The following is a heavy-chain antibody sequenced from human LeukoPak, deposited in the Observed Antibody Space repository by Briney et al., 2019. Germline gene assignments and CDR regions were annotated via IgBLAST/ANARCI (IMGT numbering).Heavy chain of an antibody. V-gene: IGHV3-21*04. CDR1: GFTFSSYT. Sequence: GGSLRLSCAASGFTFSSYTINWVRQAPGKGLEWVASISKRSSFIYYADSVKGRFTISRDNSKNMLYLQMNSLRAEDTAVYYCAKWKYSNSGIEDYWGQGTLVTVSS. CDR3: AKWKYSNSGIEDY. J-gene: IGHJ4*02. D-gene: IGHD6-6*01. CDR2: ISKRSSFI.